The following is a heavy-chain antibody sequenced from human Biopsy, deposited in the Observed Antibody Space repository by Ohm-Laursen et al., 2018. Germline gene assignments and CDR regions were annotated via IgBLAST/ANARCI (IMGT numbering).Heavy chain of an antibody. CDR3: ARGDFFYSNGYFWFDP. J-gene: IGHJ5*02. CDR1: GGSISSGGSY. CDR2: IFNSANT. Sequence: TLSLTCTVSGGSISSGGSYWSWIRQRPGKGLEWIGYIFNSANTYYNPSLKNLITISGDKSKNQFSLKLNSVTAADTDVYYCARGDFFYSNGYFWFDPWGQGTLVTVSS. D-gene: IGHD3-22*01. V-gene: IGHV4-31*01.